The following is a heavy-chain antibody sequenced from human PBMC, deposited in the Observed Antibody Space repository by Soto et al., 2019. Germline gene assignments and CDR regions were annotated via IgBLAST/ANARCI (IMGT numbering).Heavy chain of an antibody. J-gene: IGHJ4*02. CDR3: ARDYSGGSSAPDY. D-gene: IGHD2-15*01. CDR1: GSTFSSYG. CDR2: IWYDGSNK. V-gene: IGHV3-33*01. Sequence: GGSLRLSCAASGSTFSSYGMHWVRQAPGKGLEWVTFIWYDGSNKYYADSVKGRFTISRDNSKNTLYLQMNSLRAEDTAVYYCARDYSGGSSAPDYWGQGTLVTVSS.